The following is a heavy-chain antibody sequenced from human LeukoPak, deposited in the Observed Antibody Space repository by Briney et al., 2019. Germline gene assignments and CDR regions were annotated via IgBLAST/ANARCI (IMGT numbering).Heavy chain of an antibody. D-gene: IGHD2-2*01. J-gene: IGHJ4*02. Sequence: GGSLRLSCAASGSTFNKYAMHWVRQAPGKGLEWVAIISYDGITKYYADSVKGRFTISRDNSKNTLYLQVNSLRAEDTAVYYCARDYNSPADYYFDYWGQGTLVTVSS. CDR3: ARDYNSPADYYFDY. V-gene: IGHV3-30-3*01. CDR1: GSTFNKYA. CDR2: ISYDGITK.